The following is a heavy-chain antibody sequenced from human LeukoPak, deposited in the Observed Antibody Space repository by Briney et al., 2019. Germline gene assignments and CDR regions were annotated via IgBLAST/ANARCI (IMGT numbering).Heavy chain of an antibody. D-gene: IGHD4-11*01. V-gene: IGHV3-23*01. J-gene: IGHJ4*02. CDR2: VSGSGGST. CDR1: GFTFSSYA. CDR3: AKDPNPYSNHYYFDY. Sequence: TGGSLRLSCAASGFTFSSYAMSWVRQAPGKGLEWVSAVSGSGGSTYYADSVKGRFTFSRDNSKNTLYLQMNNLRAEDTAVYYCAKDPNPYSNHYYFDYWGQRTLVTVFS.